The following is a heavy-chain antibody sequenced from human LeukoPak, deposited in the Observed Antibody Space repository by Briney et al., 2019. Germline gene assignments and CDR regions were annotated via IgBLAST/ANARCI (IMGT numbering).Heavy chain of an antibody. CDR3: ARNQAVAANRGAFDI. J-gene: IGHJ3*02. Sequence: SDTLSLTCAVSGYSISSNHWWAWIRQPPGKGLEWIGYIYYNGNTYYNPYNPSLASRVTMSVDTSKNQFSLKLDSVTEIDTAMYYCARNQAVAANRGAFDIWGQGTMVTVSS. V-gene: IGHV4-28*01. CDR2: IYYNGNT. CDR1: GYSISSNHW. D-gene: IGHD6-19*01.